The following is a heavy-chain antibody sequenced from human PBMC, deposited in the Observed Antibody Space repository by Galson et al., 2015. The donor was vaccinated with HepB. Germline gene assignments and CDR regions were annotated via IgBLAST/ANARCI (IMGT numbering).Heavy chain of an antibody. CDR2: ISYDGSNK. Sequence: SLRLSCAASGFTFSSYAMHWVRQAPGKGLEWVAVISYDGSNKYYADSVKGRFTISRDNSKNTLYLQMNSLRAEDTAVYYCAREGFDCSGGSCYIDYWGQGTLVTVSS. J-gene: IGHJ4*02. CDR1: GFTFSSYA. V-gene: IGHV3-30*04. CDR3: AREGFDCSGGSCYIDY. D-gene: IGHD2-15*01.